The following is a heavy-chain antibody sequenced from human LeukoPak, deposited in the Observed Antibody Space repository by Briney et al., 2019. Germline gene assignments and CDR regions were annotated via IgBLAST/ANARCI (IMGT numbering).Heavy chain of an antibody. D-gene: IGHD6-19*01. V-gene: IGHV4-34*01. CDR1: GETINGYY. Sequence: SETLSLTCAVYGETINGYYWNWIRQPPGKGLEWIGETSHSGNTNYNPSLKSRVTISVDTSKNQFSLKLSSVTAADTAVYYCARGGGMYSSGWYSYYYMDVWGKGTTVTISS. J-gene: IGHJ6*03. CDR3: ARGGGMYSSGWYSYYYMDV. CDR2: TSHSGNT.